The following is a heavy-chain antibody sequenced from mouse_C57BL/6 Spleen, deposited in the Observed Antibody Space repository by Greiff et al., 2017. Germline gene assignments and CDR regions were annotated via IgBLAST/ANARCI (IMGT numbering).Heavy chain of an antibody. CDR1: GFTFSDYG. Sequence: EVKLMESGGGLVKPGGSLKLSCAASGFTFSDYGMHWVRQAPEKGLEWVAYISSGSSTTYYADTVKGRFTISRDNAKNTLFLQMTSLRSEDTAMYYCARGDYAMDYWGQGTSVTVSS. CDR3: ARGDYAMDY. CDR2: ISSGSSTT. V-gene: IGHV5-17*01. J-gene: IGHJ4*01.